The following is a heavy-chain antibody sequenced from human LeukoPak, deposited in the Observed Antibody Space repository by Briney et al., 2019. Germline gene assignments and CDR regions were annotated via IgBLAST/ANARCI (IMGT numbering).Heavy chain of an antibody. CDR1: GFTFSSYA. D-gene: IGHD3-9*01. V-gene: IGHV3-30-3*01. CDR2: ISYDGSNK. CDR3: ARDVLRYFEGQYGMDV. J-gene: IGHJ6*02. Sequence: GASLRLSCAASGFTFSSYAMHWVRQAPGKGLEWVAVISYDGSNKYYADSVKGRFTISRDNSKNTLYLQMNSLRAEDTAVYYCARDVLRYFEGQYGMDVWGQGTTVTVSS.